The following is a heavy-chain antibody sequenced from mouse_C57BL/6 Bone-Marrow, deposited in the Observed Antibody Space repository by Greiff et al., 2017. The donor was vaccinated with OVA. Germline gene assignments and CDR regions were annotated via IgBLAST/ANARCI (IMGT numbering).Heavy chain of an antibody. J-gene: IGHJ4*01. D-gene: IGHD3-2*02. Sequence: VQLQQPGAELVKPGASVKMSCKASGYTFTSYWITWVKQRPGQGLEWIGDIYPGSGSTNYTEKFKSKATLTVDTSSSTAYMQLSSLTSEDSAVYYCARDGDSSGYDYAMDYWGQGTSVTVSS. CDR1: GYTFTSYW. V-gene: IGHV1-55*01. CDR2: IYPGSGST. CDR3: ARDGDSSGYDYAMDY.